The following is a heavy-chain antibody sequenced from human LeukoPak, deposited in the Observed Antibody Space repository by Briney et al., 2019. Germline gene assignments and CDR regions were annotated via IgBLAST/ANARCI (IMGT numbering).Heavy chain of an antibody. D-gene: IGHD2-21*02. CDR3: AKRLGVVTARQTGGFDY. J-gene: IGHJ4*02. CDR1: GFTVSDHY. Sequence: HPGGSLRLSCAASGFTVSDHYMNWVRQAPGKGLEWVSVMYSGGSIYYADSVKGRFTISRDDSKNTLYLQMDSLRAEDTAVYYCAKRLGVVTARQTGGFDYWGQGTLVTVSS. V-gene: IGHV3-53*01. CDR2: MYSGGSI.